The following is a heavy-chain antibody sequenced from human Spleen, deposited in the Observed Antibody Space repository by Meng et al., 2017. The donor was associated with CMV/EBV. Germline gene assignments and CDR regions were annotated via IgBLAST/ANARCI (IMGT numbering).Heavy chain of an antibody. J-gene: IGHJ4*02. Sequence: SETLSLTCTVSGGSISSSSYYWSWIRQPPGKGLEWIGEINHSGSTNYNPSLKSRVTISVDTSKNQFSLKLSSVTAADTAVYYCARGHYGDYEDYFDYWGQGTLVTVSS. D-gene: IGHD4-17*01. V-gene: IGHV4-39*07. CDR3: ARGHYGDYEDYFDY. CDR2: INHSGST. CDR1: GGSISSSSYY.